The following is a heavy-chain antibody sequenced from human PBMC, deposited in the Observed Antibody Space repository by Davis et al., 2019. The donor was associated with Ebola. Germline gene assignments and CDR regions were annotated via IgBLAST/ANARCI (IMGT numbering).Heavy chain of an antibody. V-gene: IGHV4-30-4*07. J-gene: IGHJ6*02. D-gene: IGHD4-17*01. CDR1: GGSLDSGAYA. CDR2: VYFGGST. Sequence: MPSETLSLTCAVSGGSLDSGAYAWNWIRQPPGKGLEWIGYVYFGGSTRYNPSLQSRVTISLDTSNSQFSLKLSSVTAADTAVYYCASTTVRHYGAPFGGLDVWGQGTTVTVS. CDR3: ASTTVRHYGAPFGGLDV.